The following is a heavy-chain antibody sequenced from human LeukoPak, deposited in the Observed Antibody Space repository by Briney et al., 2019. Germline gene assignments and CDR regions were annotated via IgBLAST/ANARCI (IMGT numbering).Heavy chain of an antibody. D-gene: IGHD4-17*01. J-gene: IGHJ4*02. CDR3: ARDDTTVTTVPDY. Sequence: ASVKVSCKASGYTFTNYYMHWVRQAPGQGLEWMGIINPGVGSTNCAQKFQDRVTMTRDTSTSTVYMELSSLRSEDTAVYYCARDDTTVTTVPDYWGQGTLVTVSS. CDR1: GYTFTNYY. V-gene: IGHV1-46*01. CDR2: INPGVGST.